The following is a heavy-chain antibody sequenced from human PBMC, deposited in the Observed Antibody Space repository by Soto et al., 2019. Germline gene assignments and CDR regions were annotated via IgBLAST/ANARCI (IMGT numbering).Heavy chain of an antibody. CDR1: GYSFTSYW. CDR2: IYPGDSDT. J-gene: IGHJ4*02. CDR3: ARTPGYCSGGSCYPDY. D-gene: IGHD2-15*01. V-gene: IGHV5-51*01. Sequence: EVQLVQSGAEVKKPGESLKISCKGSGYSFTSYWIGWVRQMPGKGLEWMGIIYPGDSDTRYSPSFQGQVTISADKSIRTAYLQWSSLKPSDTAMYYCARTPGYCSGGSCYPDYWGQGTLVTVSS.